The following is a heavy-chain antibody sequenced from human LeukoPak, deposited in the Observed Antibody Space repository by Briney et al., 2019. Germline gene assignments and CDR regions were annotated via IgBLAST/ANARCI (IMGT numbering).Heavy chain of an antibody. J-gene: IGHJ4*02. CDR3: ARDAGIAVAVNYFDY. Sequence: SVKVSCKASGGTFSSYAISWLRQAPGQGLEWMGGIIPIFGTANYAQKFQGRVTITTDESTSTAYMELSSLRSEDTAVYYCARDAGIAVAVNYFDYWGQGTLVTVSS. V-gene: IGHV1-69*05. CDR1: GGTFSSYA. D-gene: IGHD6-19*01. CDR2: IIPIFGTA.